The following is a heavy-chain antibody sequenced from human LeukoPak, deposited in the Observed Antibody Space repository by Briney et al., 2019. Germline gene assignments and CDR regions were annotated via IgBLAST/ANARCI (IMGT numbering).Heavy chain of an antibody. Sequence: SETLSLTCTVSGGSISSYYWSWIRQPPGKGLEWIGYIYHSGSTYYNPSLKSRVTISVDRSKNQFSLKLSSVTAADTAVYYCARDQGFWSGYIDYWGQGTLVTVSS. J-gene: IGHJ4*02. CDR3: ARDQGFWSGYIDY. D-gene: IGHD3-3*01. CDR2: IYHSGST. CDR1: GGSISSYY. V-gene: IGHV4-59*12.